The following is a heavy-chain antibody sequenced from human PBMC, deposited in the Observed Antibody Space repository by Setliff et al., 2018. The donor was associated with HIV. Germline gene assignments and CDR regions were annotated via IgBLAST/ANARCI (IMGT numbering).Heavy chain of an antibody. D-gene: IGHD5-18*01. V-gene: IGHV1-69*05. CDR3: ARVGFSSRHTGDFFDS. J-gene: IGHJ4*02. CDR1: GGAFSSYA. Sequence: SVKVSCKASGGAFSSYALSWVRQAPGQGLEWMGGIIPIFGTANYAQKFQGRVTITTDESTSTAYMELSSLRSEDTAVYYCARVGFSSRHTGDFFDSWGQGTLVTVSS. CDR2: IIPIFGTA.